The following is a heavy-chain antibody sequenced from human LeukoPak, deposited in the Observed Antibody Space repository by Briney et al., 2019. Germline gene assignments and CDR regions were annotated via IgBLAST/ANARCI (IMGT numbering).Heavy chain of an antibody. CDR1: GYTLSGYG. V-gene: IGHV1-18*01. J-gene: IGHJ4*02. D-gene: IGHD2-21*01. Sequence: GASVKVSCKASGYTLSGYGISWVRQAPGQGLEWVGWITTYNGDKKYSEKFQGRVTMTIDTSTSTYYMEMTSLRPDDTAIYYCARDCGNGVCYPRDYWGQGTLVSVST. CDR3: ARDCGNGVCYPRDY. CDR2: ITTYNGDK.